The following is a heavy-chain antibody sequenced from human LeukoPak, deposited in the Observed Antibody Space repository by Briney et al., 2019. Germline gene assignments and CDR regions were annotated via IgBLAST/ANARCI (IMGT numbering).Heavy chain of an antibody. CDR2: ISVYNGKT. J-gene: IGHJ6*03. V-gene: IGHV1-18*01. D-gene: IGHD3-10*01. CDR3: ARGSGSPYYYYMDV. CDR1: GYMFTSYA. Sequence: ASVKVSCQASGYMFTSYAIHWVREAPGQGLEWLVWISVYNGKTDYAEGLQGGVTMTTDRSTNTAFMELRSLRSDDTAIYFCARGSGSPYYYYMDVWGKGTAVTVSS.